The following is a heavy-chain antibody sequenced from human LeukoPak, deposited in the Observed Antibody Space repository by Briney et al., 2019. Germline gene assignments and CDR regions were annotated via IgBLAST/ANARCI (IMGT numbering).Heavy chain of an antibody. J-gene: IGHJ5*02. Sequence: SETLSLTCTVSGGSVSSGSYYWSWTRQPPGKGLEWIGYIYYSGSTNYNPSLKSRVTISVDTSKNQFSLKLSSVTAADTAVYYCARHPAPDYDILPGFDPWGQGTLVTVSS. V-gene: IGHV4-61*01. D-gene: IGHD3-9*01. CDR3: ARHPAPDYDILPGFDP. CDR2: IYYSGST. CDR1: GGSVSSGSYY.